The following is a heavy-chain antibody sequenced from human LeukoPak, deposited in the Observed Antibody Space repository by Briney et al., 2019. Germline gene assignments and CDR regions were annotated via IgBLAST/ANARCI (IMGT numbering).Heavy chain of an antibody. J-gene: IGHJ3*02. Sequence: PSETLSLTCSVSGDSISGDYWSWIRQSPGKGLEWIGYFHHTAGTRYNPSLQSRVTISIDTPRNHFSLKLNSLSAADTAVYFFARLLDYDSSGDPDTFDIWGQGTMVTVSS. D-gene: IGHD3-22*01. CDR1: GDSISGDY. CDR3: ARLLDYDSSGDPDTFDI. V-gene: IGHV4-59*08. CDR2: FHHTAGT.